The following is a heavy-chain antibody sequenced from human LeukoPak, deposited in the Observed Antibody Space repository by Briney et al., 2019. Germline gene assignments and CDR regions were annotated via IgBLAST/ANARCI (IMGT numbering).Heavy chain of an antibody. V-gene: IGHV4-59*12. J-gene: IGHJ4*02. CDR2: ISYSGTT. CDR3: ARYVPVRTGTTRASFDY. D-gene: IGHD1-1*01. CDR1: GGSINSFY. Sequence: SETLSLTCTVSGGSINSFYWSWIRQAPGKGLEWIGYISYSGTTNYNPSLKSRVTMSVDTSKSQFSLNLRSVTAADTAVYYCARYVPVRTGTTRASFDYWGQGTLVTVSS.